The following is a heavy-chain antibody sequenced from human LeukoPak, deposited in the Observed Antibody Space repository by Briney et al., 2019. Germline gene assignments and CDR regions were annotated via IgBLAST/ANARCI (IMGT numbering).Heavy chain of an antibody. J-gene: IGHJ4*02. CDR2: VNPDGSQK. Sequence: GGSLTLSCEASGLTFSGNWMSWVRQAPGKGLEWVASVNPDGSQKLYVDSVKGRFTISRDNTKSSLYLQINSLGAEDTVMYYCAKLLGTVTTYDSWGQGTRVTVSS. D-gene: IGHD1-1*01. CDR1: GLTFSGNW. V-gene: IGHV3-7*01. CDR3: AKLLGTVTTYDS.